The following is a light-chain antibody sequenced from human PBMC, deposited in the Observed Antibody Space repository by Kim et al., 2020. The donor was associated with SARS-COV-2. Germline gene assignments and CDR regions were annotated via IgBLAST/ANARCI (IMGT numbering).Light chain of an antibody. V-gene: IGKV3-20*01. Sequence: EVVLTQSPDTLSLSPGEGATLSCRASQSVNNIYLACYQQKPGQAPRLLIYGASIRATGIPDRFSGRGSGTDFTLTISRVEPEVFAVYYCQQYARTPLTFGGGTKVDIK. CDR1: QSVNNIY. CDR2: GAS. J-gene: IGKJ4*01. CDR3: QQYARTPLT.